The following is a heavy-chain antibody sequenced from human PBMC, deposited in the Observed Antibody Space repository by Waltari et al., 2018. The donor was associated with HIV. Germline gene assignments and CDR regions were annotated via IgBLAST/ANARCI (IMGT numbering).Heavy chain of an antibody. V-gene: IGHV4-38-2*02. CDR3: ARDQDYYDSSGYTCYAFDP. CDR1: GSSISSSSY. Sequence: QVRLQESGPGLVKPSETLSLTCSVSGSSISSSSYWGWIRQAPGKGLEWIGSIYRTGTTYYNPSLKSRVSVSLNMSKNQFSLKLSSVTAADTAVYYCARDQDYYDSSGYTCYAFDPWGQGTMVIVSS. J-gene: IGHJ3*01. CDR2: IYRTGTT. D-gene: IGHD3-22*01.